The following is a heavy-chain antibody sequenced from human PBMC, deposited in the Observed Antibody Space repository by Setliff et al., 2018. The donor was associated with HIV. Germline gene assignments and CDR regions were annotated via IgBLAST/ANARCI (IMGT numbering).Heavy chain of an antibody. CDR3: ARGGDYDSSGYYVT. V-gene: IGHV1-69*02. J-gene: IGHJ4*02. CDR2: IIPILGVP. Sequence: SVKVSCKASGGPFTSSSIGWVRQAPGQGLEWMGRIIPILGVPRYAQKFQGRVTITADKSTSTSYMHLSSLRAEDTAVYFCARGGDYDSSGYYVTWGQGNLVTVSS. CDR1: GGPFTSSS. D-gene: IGHD3-22*01.